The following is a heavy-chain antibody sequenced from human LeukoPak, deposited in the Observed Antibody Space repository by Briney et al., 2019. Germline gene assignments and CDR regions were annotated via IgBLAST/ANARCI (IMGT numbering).Heavy chain of an antibody. V-gene: IGHV3-7*01. J-gene: IGHJ5*02. CDR3: ARDDCSSISCYHNWFDP. D-gene: IGHD2-2*01. CDR1: GFTFSSYW. Sequence: PGGSLRLSCAASGFTFSSYWMSWVRQAPGKGLEWVANIKQDGSVIYYVESVKGRFTISRDNAKNSLYLQMNSLRAEDTAVYYCARDDCSSISCYHNWFDPWGQGTLVTVSS. CDR2: IKQDGSVI.